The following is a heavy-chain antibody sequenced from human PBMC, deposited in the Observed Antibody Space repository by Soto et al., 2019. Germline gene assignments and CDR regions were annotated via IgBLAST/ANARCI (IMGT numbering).Heavy chain of an antibody. Sequence: VGSLRLSCAASGFTFSSYGMHWVRQAPGKGLEWVAVIWYDGSNKYYADSVKGRFTISRDNSKNTLYLQMNSLRAEDTAVYYCAREVAVAGTGNWFDPWGQGTLVTVSS. J-gene: IGHJ5*02. CDR2: IWYDGSNK. CDR3: AREVAVAGTGNWFDP. V-gene: IGHV3-33*01. CDR1: GFTFSSYG. D-gene: IGHD6-19*01.